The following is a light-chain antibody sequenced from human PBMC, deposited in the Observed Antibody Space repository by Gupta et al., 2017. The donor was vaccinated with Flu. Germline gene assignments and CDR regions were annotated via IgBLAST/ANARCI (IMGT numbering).Light chain of an antibody. V-gene: IGLV3-9*01. Sequence: WYQQKPGQAPVLVIYRDISRPAGIPERFSGSNSGNTATLTISGAQAGDEADYYCQVWDSSTEVFGGGTKLPVL. CDR2: RDI. CDR3: QVWDSSTEV. J-gene: IGLJ2*01.